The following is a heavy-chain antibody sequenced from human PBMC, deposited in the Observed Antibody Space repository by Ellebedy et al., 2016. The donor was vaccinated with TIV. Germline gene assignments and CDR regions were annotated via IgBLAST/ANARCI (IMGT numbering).Heavy chain of an antibody. CDR2: IYYSGST. CDR3: ASLEMATILDAFDI. J-gene: IGHJ3*02. D-gene: IGHD5-24*01. CDR1: DGSISSSSYY. Sequence: MPSETLSLTCTVSDGSISSSSYYWGWIRQPPGKGLEWIGNIYYSGSTYYNPSLKSRVTISVDTSKNQFSLNLTSVTAAETAVYYCASLEMATILDAFDIWGQGTKVTVSS. V-gene: IGHV4-39*01.